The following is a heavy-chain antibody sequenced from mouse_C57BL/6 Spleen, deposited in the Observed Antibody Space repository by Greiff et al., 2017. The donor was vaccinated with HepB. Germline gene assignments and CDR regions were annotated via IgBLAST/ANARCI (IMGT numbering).Heavy chain of an antibody. J-gene: IGHJ4*01. V-gene: IGHV5-6*01. CDR2: ISSGGSYT. CDR1: GFTFSSYG. D-gene: IGHD2-3*01. CDR3: ARGGGYSLDY. Sequence: EVKLVESGGDLVKPGGSLKLSCAASGFTFSSYGMSWVRQTPDKRLEWVATISSGGSYTYYPDSVKGRFTISRDNAKNTLYLQMSSLKSEDTAMYYCARGGGYSLDYWGQGTSVTVSS.